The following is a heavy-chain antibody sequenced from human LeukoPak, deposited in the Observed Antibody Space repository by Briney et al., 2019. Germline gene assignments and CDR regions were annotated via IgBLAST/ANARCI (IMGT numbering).Heavy chain of an antibody. V-gene: IGHV3-7*03. D-gene: IGHD1-1*01. CDR2: IKQDGSEK. CDR3: AKANEGRPRNFDY. Sequence: GGSLRLSCAASGFTFSSYWMSWVRQAPGKGLEWVANIKQDGSEKYYVDSVKGRFTISRDNAKNSLYLQMNSLRAEDTAVYYCAKANEGRPRNFDYWGQGTLVTVSS. CDR1: GFTFSSYW. J-gene: IGHJ4*02.